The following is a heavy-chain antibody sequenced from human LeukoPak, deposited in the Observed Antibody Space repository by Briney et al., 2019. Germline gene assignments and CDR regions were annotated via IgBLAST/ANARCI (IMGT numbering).Heavy chain of an antibody. CDR1: GGTFSSYA. D-gene: IGHD3-22*01. J-gene: IGHJ5*02. CDR2: FIPIFGTA. Sequence: SVKVSCKASGGTFSSYAIRWVRQAPGQGLEWRGGFIPIFGTANYEQKFQGRVTITADESTSTAYMELSSLRSEDRAVYYCAREYYYDSSGPYNWFDPWGQGTLVTVSS. V-gene: IGHV1-69*13. CDR3: AREYYYDSSGPYNWFDP.